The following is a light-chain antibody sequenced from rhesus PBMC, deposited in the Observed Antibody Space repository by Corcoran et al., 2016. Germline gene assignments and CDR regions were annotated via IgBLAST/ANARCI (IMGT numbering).Light chain of an antibody. CDR3: LKPLEVPFN. Sequence: DIVMTQTPLSLSVTLGEPASISCRSSQRLLVSEDANTYLEWYLQRPGQSPTLLFYEASNRASGVPDRFSGGGSDTVFTRKNSRVEAKDVGVYYCLKPLEVPFNFGPGTKLDIK. CDR2: EAS. CDR1: QRLLVSEDANTY. J-gene: IGKJ3*01. V-gene: IGKV2-104*01.